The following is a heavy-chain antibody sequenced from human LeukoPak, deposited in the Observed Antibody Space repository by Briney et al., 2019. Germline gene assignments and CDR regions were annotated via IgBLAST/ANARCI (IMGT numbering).Heavy chain of an antibody. CDR2: IYGGGSA. D-gene: IGHD3-10*01. CDR1: GFTFSSYS. Sequence: GGSLRLSCAASGFTFSSYSMNWVRQAPGKGLEWVSVIYGGGSAYYQDSVKGRFTISRDNSKNTLYLQMNSVRAADTAVYYCATTASGGHYNYFDHWGQGTLVTVSS. CDR3: ATTASGGHYNYFDH. V-gene: IGHV3-66*02. J-gene: IGHJ4*02.